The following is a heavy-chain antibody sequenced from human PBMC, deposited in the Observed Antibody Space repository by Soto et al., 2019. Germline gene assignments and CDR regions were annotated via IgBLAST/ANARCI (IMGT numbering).Heavy chain of an antibody. CDR3: ARSQGGSSSLDIYYYDYYGMDV. D-gene: IGHD2-15*01. CDR1: GGTFSSYA. Sequence: QVQLVQSGAEVKKPGSSVKVSCKAPGGTFSSYAISWVRQAPGQGLEWMGGIIPIFGTANYAQKFQGRVTNTADESTSTGYMELSSLRSEDTAVYFCARSQGGSSSLDIYYYDYYGMDVWGQGTTVIVSS. V-gene: IGHV1-69*01. J-gene: IGHJ6*02. CDR2: IIPIFGTA.